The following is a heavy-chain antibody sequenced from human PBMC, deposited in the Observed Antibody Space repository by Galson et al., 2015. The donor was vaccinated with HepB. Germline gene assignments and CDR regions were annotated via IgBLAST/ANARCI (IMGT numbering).Heavy chain of an antibody. Sequence: PALVKPTQTLTLTCAFSGFSLSTSGMCVSWIRQPPGKALEWLALIGWDDDKFYSTSLKTRLTISKETSKNQVVLTMTNMDPVDTATYYCARMRSDGYNYWELGYWGQGTLVTVSS. CDR1: GFSLSTSGMC. D-gene: IGHD5-24*01. CDR3: ARMRSDGYNYWELGY. J-gene: IGHJ4*02. V-gene: IGHV2-70*01. CDR2: IGWDDDK.